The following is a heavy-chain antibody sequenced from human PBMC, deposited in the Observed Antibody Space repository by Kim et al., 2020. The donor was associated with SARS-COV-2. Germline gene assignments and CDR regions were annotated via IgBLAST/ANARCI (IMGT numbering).Heavy chain of an antibody. CDR2: IYYSGST. CDR1: GGSISSSSYY. V-gene: IGHV4-39*01. J-gene: IGHJ4*02. CDR3: VKGNLVRGIDY. Sequence: SETLSLTCTVSGGSISSSSYYWGWIRQPPGKGLEWIGSIYYSGSTYYNPSLKSRVTISVDTSKNQFSLKLSSVTAADTAVYYCVKGNLVRGIDYWGQGTLVTVSS. D-gene: IGHD3-10*01.